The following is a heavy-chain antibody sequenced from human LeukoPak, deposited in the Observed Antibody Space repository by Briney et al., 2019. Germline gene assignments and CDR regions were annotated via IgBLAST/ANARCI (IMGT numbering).Heavy chain of an antibody. J-gene: IGHJ4*02. CDR2: ISGSGGST. V-gene: IGHV3-23*01. CDR3: AKDFLPPSGSYSWVFDY. Sequence: GGSLRLSCTTSGFTFGDYAVSWVRQAPGKGLEWVSAISGSGGSTYYADSVKGRFTISRDNSKNTLYLQMNSLRADDTAVYYCAKDFLPPSGSYSWVFDYWGQGTLVTVSS. CDR1: GFTFGDYA. D-gene: IGHD1-26*01.